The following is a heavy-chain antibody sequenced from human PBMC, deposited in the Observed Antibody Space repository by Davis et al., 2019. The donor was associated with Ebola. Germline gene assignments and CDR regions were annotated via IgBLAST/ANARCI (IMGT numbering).Heavy chain of an antibody. J-gene: IGHJ4*02. V-gene: IGHV3-9*02. Sequence: SLKISCVASGFTSEDKAMHWVRQPPGKGLEWVGGILWSSDRIDYAASVKGRFTISRDNAKNSLYLQMNSLRAEDTAVYYCAREAPARPGYWGQGTLVTVSS. CDR3: AREAPARPGY. CDR2: ILWSSDRI. CDR1: GFTSEDKA.